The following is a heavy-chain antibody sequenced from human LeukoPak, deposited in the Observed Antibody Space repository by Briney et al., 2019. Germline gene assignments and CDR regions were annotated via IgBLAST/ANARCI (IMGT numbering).Heavy chain of an antibody. J-gene: IGHJ4*02. D-gene: IGHD3-22*01. CDR3: ARLEDYYYDSSGYSVY. CDR1: GFTFSSYA. CDR2: VSSNGAKT. V-gene: IGHV3-23*01. Sequence: GGSLRLSCAASGFTFSSYAITWVRQAPGKGLEWVSAVSSNGAKTYYADSVKGRFTISRDNYKNMVFLQMNSLRAEDTAVYYCARLEDYYYDSSGYSVYWGQGTLVTVSS.